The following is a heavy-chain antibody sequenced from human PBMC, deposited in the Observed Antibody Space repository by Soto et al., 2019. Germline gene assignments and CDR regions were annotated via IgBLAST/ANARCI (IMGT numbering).Heavy chain of an antibody. CDR1: GFTFSDYY. Sequence: GGSLRLSCAASGFTFSDYYMSWIRQAPGKGLEWVSYISSSSSYTNYADSVKGRFTISRDNAKNSLYLQMNSLRAEDTVVYYCATGQYYYDSSAYYYSWGQGTLVTVSS. V-gene: IGHV3-11*03. D-gene: IGHD3-22*01. CDR2: ISSSSSYT. CDR3: ATGQYYYDSSAYYYS. J-gene: IGHJ4*02.